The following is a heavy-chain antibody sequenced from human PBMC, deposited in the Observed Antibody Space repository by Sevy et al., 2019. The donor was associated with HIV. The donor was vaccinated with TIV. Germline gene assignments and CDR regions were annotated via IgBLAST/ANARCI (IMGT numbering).Heavy chain of an antibody. CDR3: AKDGYKPSVGDENYYYYYMDV. CDR2: ISGSGGST. Sequence: GGYLRLSCAASGFTFSSYAMSWVRQAPGKGLEWVSAISGSGGSTYYADSVKGRFTSSRDNSKNTLYLQMNSLRAEDTAVYYCAKDGYKPSVGDENYYYYYMDVWGKGTTVIVSS. J-gene: IGHJ6*03. D-gene: IGHD1-20*01. V-gene: IGHV3-23*01. CDR1: GFTFSSYA.